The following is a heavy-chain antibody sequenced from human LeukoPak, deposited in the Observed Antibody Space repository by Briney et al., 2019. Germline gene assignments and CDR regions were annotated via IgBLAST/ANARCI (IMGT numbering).Heavy chain of an antibody. CDR1: GGSFSGYY. D-gene: IGHD3-16*02. J-gene: IGHJ3*02. Sequence: SETLSLTCAVYGGSFSGYYWSWIRQPPGKGLEWIGEINHSGSTNYNPSLKSRVTISVDTSKNQFSLKLSSVTAADTAVYYCARDRGSYDYVWGSYRLIEYDAFDIWGQGTMVTVSS. V-gene: IGHV4-34*01. CDR3: ARDRGSYDYVWGSYRLIEYDAFDI. CDR2: INHSGST.